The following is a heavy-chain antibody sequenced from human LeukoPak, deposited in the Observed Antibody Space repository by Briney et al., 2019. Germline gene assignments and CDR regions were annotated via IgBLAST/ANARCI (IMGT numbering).Heavy chain of an antibody. J-gene: IGHJ3*02. V-gene: IGHV4-39*01. Sequence: SETLSLTCTVSGGSIRSYYWGWIRQPPGKGLEWIGSIYNTGSNYCNPSLKSRVTISVDTSKNQFSLKLSSVTAADTALYYCATHSRRGSSPTRPFDIWGQGTMVTVSS. CDR1: GGSIRSYY. CDR3: ATHSRRGSSPTRPFDI. D-gene: IGHD1-26*01. CDR2: IYNTGSN.